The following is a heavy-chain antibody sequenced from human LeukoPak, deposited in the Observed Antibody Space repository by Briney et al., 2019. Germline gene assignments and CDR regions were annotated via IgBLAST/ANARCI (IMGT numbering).Heavy chain of an antibody. CDR2: IYKSATT. D-gene: IGHD1-26*01. CDR3: ARGTYSGSYSGYFDY. Sequence: SETLSLTCTVSGGSISSFYWSWIRQPPGKGLEWIGYIYKSATTNYNPSLKSRVTISVDTSKKQFSLKVSSVTAADTAVYYCARGTYSGSYSGYFDYWGQGTLVTVSS. CDR1: GGSISSFY. V-gene: IGHV4-59*01. J-gene: IGHJ4*02.